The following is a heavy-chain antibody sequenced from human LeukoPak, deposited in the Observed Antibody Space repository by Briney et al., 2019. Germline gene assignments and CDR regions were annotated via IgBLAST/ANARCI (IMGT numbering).Heavy chain of an antibody. V-gene: IGHV3-7*01. CDR3: ARIGVVVPAANYYYYYMDV. CDR2: IKQDGSEK. J-gene: IGHJ6*03. CDR1: GFTFSSYW. D-gene: IGHD2-2*01. Sequence: GGSLRLSCAASGFTFSSYWMSWVRQAPGKGLEWVANIKQDGSEKYYVDSVKGRFTISRGNAKNSLYLQMNSLRAEDTAVYYCARIGVVVPAANYYYYYMDVWGKGTTVTVSS.